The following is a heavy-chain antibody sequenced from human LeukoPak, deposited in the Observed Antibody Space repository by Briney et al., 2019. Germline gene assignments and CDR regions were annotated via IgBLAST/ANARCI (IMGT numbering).Heavy chain of an antibody. V-gene: IGHV4-39*01. D-gene: IGHD6-6*01. J-gene: IGHJ3*02. CDR1: GGSISSSGYY. CDR2: IYYSGST. Sequence: SETLSLTCTVSGGSISSSGYYWGWIRQPPGKGLEWIGSIYYSGSTYYNPSLKSRVTMSVDTSKNQFSLKLSSVTAADTAVYYCARREGWTTLAARPIPGAFDIWGQGTMVTVSS. CDR3: ARREGWTTLAARPIPGAFDI.